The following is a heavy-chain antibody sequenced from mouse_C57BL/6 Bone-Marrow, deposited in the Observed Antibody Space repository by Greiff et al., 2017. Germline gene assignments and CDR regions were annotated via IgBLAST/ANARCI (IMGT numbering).Heavy chain of an antibody. CDR1: GYTFTSYW. D-gene: IGHD2-13*01. CDR3: ARDYYYYAMDY. V-gene: IGHV1-50*01. CDR2: IDPSDSYP. J-gene: IGHJ4*01. Sequence: QVQLQQPGAELVKPGASVKLSCKASGYTFTSYWMQWVNQRPGQGLEWIGEIDPSDSYPNYNQKFKGKATLTVDTSSSSAYMQLLSLTSEDSAVYYCARDYYYYAMDYWGQGTSVTVSS.